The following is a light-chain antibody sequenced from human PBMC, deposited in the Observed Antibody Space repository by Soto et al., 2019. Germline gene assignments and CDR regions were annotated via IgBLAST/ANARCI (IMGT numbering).Light chain of an antibody. V-gene: IGLV4-69*01. CDR2: LNSDGSH. Sequence: QLVLTQSPSASASLGASFKLTCTLSSGHSSYAIACHQQQPEKGPRFLMKLNSDGSHSKGDGIPDRFSGSSSGTERYLTISSLQSEDEADYYCQTWDTGIRVFGGGTKLTVL. J-gene: IGLJ3*02. CDR3: QTWDTGIRV. CDR1: SGHSSYA.